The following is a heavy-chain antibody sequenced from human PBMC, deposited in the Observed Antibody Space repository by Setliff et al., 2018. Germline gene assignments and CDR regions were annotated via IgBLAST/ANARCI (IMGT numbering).Heavy chain of an antibody. Sequence: SETLSLTCTVSGSSISSGTYYWSLIRQHPGKGLEWIGYIYYSGTTYYNPSLKRRVTISLYTSKNQFSLNLSSVTAADTAVYYCARGTFDTSGYFPYPIGYRGQGTRVTVSS. CDR3: ARGTFDTSGYFPYPIGY. J-gene: IGHJ4*02. V-gene: IGHV4-31*03. CDR2: IYYSGTT. CDR1: GSSISSGTYY. D-gene: IGHD3-22*01.